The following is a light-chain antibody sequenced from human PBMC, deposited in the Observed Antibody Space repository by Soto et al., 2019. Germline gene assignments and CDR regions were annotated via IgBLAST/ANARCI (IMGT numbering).Light chain of an antibody. CDR3: AAWDDSLKGEV. V-gene: IGLV1-44*01. CDR2: RNN. Sequence: QAVVTQPPSASGTPGQRVTISCSGSSSNVGSNAVNWYQQLPGTAPKLLVFRNNQWPSGVPERFSGSKSGTSASLAISGLQSDDEAEYYCAAWDDSLKGEVFGGGTKLTVL. CDR1: SSNVGSNA. J-gene: IGLJ3*02.